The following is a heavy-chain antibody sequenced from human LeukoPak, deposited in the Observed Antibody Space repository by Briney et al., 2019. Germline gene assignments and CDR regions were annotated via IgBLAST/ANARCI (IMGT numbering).Heavy chain of an antibody. Sequence: ASVKVSCKASGGTFSSYTISWVRHAPGQGLEWMGRIIPILGIANYAQKFQGRATITADKSTSTAYMELSSLRSEDTAVYYCARDTDYYDSSGPKWFDPWGQGTLVTVSS. V-gene: IGHV1-69*04. D-gene: IGHD3-22*01. CDR1: GGTFSSYT. CDR3: ARDTDYYDSSGPKWFDP. J-gene: IGHJ5*02. CDR2: IIPILGIA.